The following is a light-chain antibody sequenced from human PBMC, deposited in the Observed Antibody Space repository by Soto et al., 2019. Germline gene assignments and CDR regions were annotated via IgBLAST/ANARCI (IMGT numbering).Light chain of an antibody. CDR2: AAS. Sequence: DIQMTQSPSSLSASVGDRVTMTGRASQSISSYLNWYQQKPGKAPKLLIYAASSLQSGVPSRFSGSGSGTDFTLTISSLQPEDFATYYCPQSYSTLWTFGQGTKVDIK. J-gene: IGKJ1*01. CDR1: QSISSY. CDR3: PQSYSTLWT. V-gene: IGKV1-39*01.